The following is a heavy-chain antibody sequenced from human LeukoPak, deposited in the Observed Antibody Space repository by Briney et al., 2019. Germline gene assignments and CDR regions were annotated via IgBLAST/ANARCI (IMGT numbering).Heavy chain of an antibody. CDR2: IRYDGSNK. D-gene: IGHD5-12*01. CDR3: ALGLGIVATTTFDY. Sequence: GGSLRLSCAASGFTFSSYGMHWVRQAPGKGLEWVAFIRYDGSNKYYADSVKGRFTISRDNSKNTLYLQMNSLRPEDTAVYYCALGLGIVATTTFDYWGQGTLVTVSS. V-gene: IGHV3-30*02. J-gene: IGHJ4*02. CDR1: GFTFSSYG.